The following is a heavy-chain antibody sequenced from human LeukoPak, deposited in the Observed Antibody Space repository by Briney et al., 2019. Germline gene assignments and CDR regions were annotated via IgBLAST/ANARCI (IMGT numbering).Heavy chain of an antibody. D-gene: IGHD6-13*01. CDR3: ARAFHSSSWYFGIDY. Sequence: SETLSLTCTVSGGSISSSSYYWGWIRQPPGKGLEWIGSIYYSGSTYYNPSLKSRVTISVDTSKNQFSLKLSSVTAADTAVYYCARAFHSSSWYFGIDYWGQGTLVTVSS. V-gene: IGHV4-39*07. J-gene: IGHJ4*02. CDR1: GGSISSSSYY. CDR2: IYYSGST.